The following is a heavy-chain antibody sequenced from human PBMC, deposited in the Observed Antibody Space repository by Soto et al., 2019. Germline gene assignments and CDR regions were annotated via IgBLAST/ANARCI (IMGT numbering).Heavy chain of an antibody. CDR2: IIPIFGTA. CDR3: ARPRYCTNCVCPFDY. V-gene: IGHV1-69*13. CDR1: GGTFSSYA. J-gene: IGHJ4*02. Sequence: GASVKVSCKASGGTFSSYAINWVRQAPGQGLEWMGRIIPIFGTANYAQKFQGRVTITADESTSTAYMELSSLRSEDTAVYYCARPRYCTNCVCPFDYWGQGTLVTVSS. D-gene: IGHD2-8*01.